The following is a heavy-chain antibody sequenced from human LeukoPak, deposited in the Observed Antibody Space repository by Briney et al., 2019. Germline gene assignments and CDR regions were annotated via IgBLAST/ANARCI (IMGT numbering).Heavy chain of an antibody. Sequence: SETLSLTCTVSGGSVGSNSYYWGWIRQPPGKGLEWIGSIYYSGSTYYNPSLLSRVTIFVDTSKNQFSLKLSSVTATDSAVYYCARHYGSGSSGGARRWFDPWGQGTLVTVSS. CDR3: ARHYGSGSSGGARRWFDP. J-gene: IGHJ5*02. V-gene: IGHV4-39*01. D-gene: IGHD3-10*01. CDR2: IYYSGST. CDR1: GGSVGSNSYY.